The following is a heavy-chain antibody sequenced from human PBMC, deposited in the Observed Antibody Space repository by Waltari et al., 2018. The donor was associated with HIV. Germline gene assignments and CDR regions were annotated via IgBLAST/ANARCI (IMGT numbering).Heavy chain of an antibody. D-gene: IGHD2-2*01. CDR1: GGSISSSSYY. CDR2: IYYSGST. CDR3: ARDIVVVPAAALHYYGMDV. V-gene: IGHV4-39*07. J-gene: IGHJ6*02. Sequence: HLQLQESGPGLVKPSETLSLTRTVSGGSISSSSYYCGWIRQPPGKGLEWIGSIYYSGSTYYNPSLKSRVTISVDTSKNQFSLKLSSVTAADTAVYYCARDIVVVPAAALHYYGMDVWGQGTTVTVSS.